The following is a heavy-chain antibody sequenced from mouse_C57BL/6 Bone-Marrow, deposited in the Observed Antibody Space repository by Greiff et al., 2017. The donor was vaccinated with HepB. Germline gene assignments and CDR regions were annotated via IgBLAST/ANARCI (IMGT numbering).Heavy chain of an antibody. V-gene: IGHV7-3*01. D-gene: IGHD6-1*01. J-gene: IGHJ2*01. Sequence: EVMLVESGGGLVQPGGSLSLSCAASGFTFTDYYMSWVRQPPGKALEWLGFIRNKANGYTTEYTASVKGRFTISRDNSQSILYLQMNALRAEDSATYYCARSPLERRFDYWGQGTTLTVSS. CDR3: ARSPLERRFDY. CDR1: GFTFTDYY. CDR2: IRNKANGYTT.